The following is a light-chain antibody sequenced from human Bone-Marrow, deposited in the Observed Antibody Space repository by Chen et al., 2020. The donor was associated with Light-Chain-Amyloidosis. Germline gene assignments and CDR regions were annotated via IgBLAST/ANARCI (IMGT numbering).Light chain of an antibody. CDR3: MQSIQLPLT. CDR1: QSLRDIKTY. CDR2: EVS. J-gene: IGKJ4*01. V-gene: IGKV2D-29*02. Sequence: DIVMTQTPLSLSVTPGQPASISCKSSQSLRDIKTYLYWYLQKPGQSPQLLIYEVSNRFSGVPVRCRGSGSETDFTLKISRVEAEDVGVDYCMQSIQLPLTVGGGTKVEIK.